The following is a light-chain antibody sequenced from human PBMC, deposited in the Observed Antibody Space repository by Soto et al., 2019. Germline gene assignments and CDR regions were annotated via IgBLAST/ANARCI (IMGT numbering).Light chain of an antibody. CDR2: EVS. V-gene: IGKV2D-29*02. CDR3: MQSTQLPPP. J-gene: IGKJ5*01. Sequence: DVVMTQTPLSLSVAPGQPSSISCRSSQSLLHITGETFLFWYLQKTGQSPQRLIYEVSTRVSGVPDRFSGSGSGTDFTLEISRVETDDVGIYYCMQSTQLPPPFGQGTRLAIK. CDR1: QSLLHITGETF.